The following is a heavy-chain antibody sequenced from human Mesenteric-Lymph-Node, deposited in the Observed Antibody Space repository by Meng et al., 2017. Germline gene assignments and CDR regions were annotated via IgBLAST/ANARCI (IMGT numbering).Heavy chain of an antibody. Sequence: QLQLQVSGPGLVKLPETLPFTCTAPGGSISSSTYYWGWIRQPPGKGLEWIGRIYYSGRTYYNPSLKSRVTMSVDTSKNQFSLKLSSVTAADTAVYYCARLWFGERPPDYWGQGTLVTVSS. CDR2: IYYSGRT. J-gene: IGHJ4*02. V-gene: IGHV4-39*01. D-gene: IGHD3-10*01. CDR3: ARLWFGERPPDY. CDR1: GGSISSSTYY.